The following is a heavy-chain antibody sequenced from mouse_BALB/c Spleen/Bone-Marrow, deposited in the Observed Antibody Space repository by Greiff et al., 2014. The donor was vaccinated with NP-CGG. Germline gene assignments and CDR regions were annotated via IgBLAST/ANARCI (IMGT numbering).Heavy chain of an antibody. J-gene: IGHJ3*01. V-gene: IGHV1-55*01. CDR1: GYNFTSYW. D-gene: IGHD3-1*01. CDR3: ARFSQLGLLAY. Sequence: VQLVESGAELVKPGTSVKLPCKASGYNFTSYWINWVKLRPGQGLEWIGDIYPGSGSTNYYEKFKSKATLTVDTSSSTAYMQLSSLASEDSALYYCARFSQLGLLAYWGQGTLVTVSA. CDR2: IYPGSGST.